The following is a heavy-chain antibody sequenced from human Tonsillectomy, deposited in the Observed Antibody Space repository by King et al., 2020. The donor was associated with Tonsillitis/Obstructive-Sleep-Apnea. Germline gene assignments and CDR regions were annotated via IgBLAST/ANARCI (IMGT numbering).Heavy chain of an antibody. CDR3: ASTYYDFWSGYRYFDY. CDR1: GFTFSSYW. D-gene: IGHD3-3*01. J-gene: IGHJ4*02. V-gene: IGHV3-7*02. CDR2: IKQDGSEK. Sequence: VQLMESGGGLVQPGGSLRLSCAASGFTFSSYWMSWVRQAPGKGLEWVANIKQDGSEKYYVDSVKGRFTISRDNAKNSLYLQMNSLRAEDTAVYYCASTYYDFWSGYRYFDYWGQGTLVTVSS.